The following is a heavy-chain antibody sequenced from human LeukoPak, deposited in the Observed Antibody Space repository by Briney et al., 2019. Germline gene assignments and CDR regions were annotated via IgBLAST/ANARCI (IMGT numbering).Heavy chain of an antibody. D-gene: IGHD6-13*01. CDR2: IYPGDSDT. J-gene: IGHJ4*02. V-gene: IGHV5-51*01. CDR1: GYSFTSYW. CDR3: ARGRSSWYFGFDY. Sequence: GGSLKISCKGSGYSFTSYWIGWVRQMPGKGLEWMGIIYPGDSDTRYSPSFQGQVTISADKSISTAYLQWSSLKASDTAMYYCARGRSSWYFGFDYWGQGTLVTVSS.